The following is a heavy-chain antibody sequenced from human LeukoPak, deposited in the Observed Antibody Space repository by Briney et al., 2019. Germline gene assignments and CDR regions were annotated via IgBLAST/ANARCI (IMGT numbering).Heavy chain of an antibody. CDR2: INTNTGNP. D-gene: IGHD2-2*01. Sequence: ASVKVSCKASGYTFTSYAMNWVRQAPGQGLEWMGWINTNTGNPTYAQGFTGRFVFSLDTSVSTAYLQISSLKAEDTAVYYCATTSDIVVVPAAMPGFDYWGQGTLVTVSS. CDR1: GYTFTSYA. J-gene: IGHJ4*02. CDR3: ATTSDIVVVPAAMPGFDY. V-gene: IGHV7-4-1*02.